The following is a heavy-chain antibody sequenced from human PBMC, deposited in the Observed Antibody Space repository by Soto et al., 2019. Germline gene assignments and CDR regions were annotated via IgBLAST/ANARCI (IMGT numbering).Heavy chain of an antibody. J-gene: IGHJ4*02. D-gene: IGHD3-3*01. CDR1: GGSFGNSA. V-gene: IGHV1-69*01. Sequence: QVQLVQSGAEVKKPGSSVKVSCKASGGSFGNSAINWVRQTPGQGLEWLGGFIPVYRTLNYAQKFHGRVTITADESTGTAYMTLSSLASDATAVYYCATGVIWIGYFTVDSWGQGTRVTVSS. CDR3: ATGVIWIGYFTVDS. CDR2: FIPVYRTL.